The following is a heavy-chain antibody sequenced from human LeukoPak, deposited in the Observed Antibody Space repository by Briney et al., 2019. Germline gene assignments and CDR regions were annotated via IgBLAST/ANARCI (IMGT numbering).Heavy chain of an antibody. D-gene: IGHD1-14*01. J-gene: IGHJ4*02. CDR2: ISYDGSNK. Sequence: GGSLRLSCAASGFTFSSYAMHWVRQAPGKGLEWVAVISYDGSNKYYADSVKGRFTISRDNSKNTLYLQMNSLRGEDTAVYNCTRDRSRAEDDWGQGTLVTVSS. CDR1: GFTFSSYA. CDR3: TRDRSRAEDD. V-gene: IGHV3-30*04.